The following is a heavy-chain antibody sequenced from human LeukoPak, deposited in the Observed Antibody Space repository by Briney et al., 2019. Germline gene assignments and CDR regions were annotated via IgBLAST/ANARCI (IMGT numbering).Heavy chain of an antibody. V-gene: IGHV3-53*01. Sequence: GGSLRLSCAASGFTVSSNYMSWVRQAPGKGLEWVSVIYSGGSTCYADSVKGRFTISRDNSKNTLYLQMNSLRAEDTAVYYCARDGYYYDSSGYYYVPAFDIWGQGTMVTVSS. CDR3: ARDGYYYDSSGYYYVPAFDI. J-gene: IGHJ3*02. CDR2: IYSGGST. D-gene: IGHD3-22*01. CDR1: GFTVSSNY.